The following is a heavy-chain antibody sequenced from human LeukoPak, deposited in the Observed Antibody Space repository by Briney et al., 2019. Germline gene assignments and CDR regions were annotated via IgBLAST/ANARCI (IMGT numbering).Heavy chain of an antibody. Sequence: GASVKVSCKASGYTFTYYYMHWVRQAPGQGLEWMGIINPNGGSTTYAQKFQGRVTMTRDSSTSTVYMELSSLRSEDTALYYCARGGGGWDAFDIWGQGTMVTVSS. V-gene: IGHV1-46*01. J-gene: IGHJ3*02. CDR2: INPNGGST. D-gene: IGHD6-19*01. CDR3: ARGGGGWDAFDI. CDR1: GYTFTYYY.